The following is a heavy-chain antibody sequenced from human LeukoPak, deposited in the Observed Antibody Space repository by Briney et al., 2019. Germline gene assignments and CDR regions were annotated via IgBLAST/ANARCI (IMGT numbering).Heavy chain of an antibody. CDR3: ARSWHCSSTSCYSDWFDP. D-gene: IGHD2-2*01. J-gene: IGHJ5*02. CDR1: GGTFSSYA. CDR2: IIPIFGTA. Sequence: ASVKVSCKASGGTFSSYAISWVRQAPGQGLEWMGGIIPIFGTANYAQKFQGRVTITADESTSTAYMELSSLRSEDTAVYYCARSWHCSSTSCYSDWFDPWGQGTLVTVYS. V-gene: IGHV1-69*13.